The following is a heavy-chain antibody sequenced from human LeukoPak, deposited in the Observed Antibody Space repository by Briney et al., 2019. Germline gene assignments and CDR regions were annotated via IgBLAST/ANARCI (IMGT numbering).Heavy chain of an antibody. Sequence: PGGSLRLSCAASGFTFSSYGMHWVRQAPGKGLEWVAFIRYDGSNKYYADSVKGRFTISRDNSKSTLYLQMNSLRAEDTAVYYCAKDSDFWSGYYIDYWGQGTLVTVSS. CDR1: GFTFSSYG. V-gene: IGHV3-30*02. CDR2: IRYDGSNK. D-gene: IGHD3-3*01. CDR3: AKDSDFWSGYYIDY. J-gene: IGHJ4*02.